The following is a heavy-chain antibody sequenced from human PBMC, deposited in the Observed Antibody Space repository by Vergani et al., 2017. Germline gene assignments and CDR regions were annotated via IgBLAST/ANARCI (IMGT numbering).Heavy chain of an antibody. CDR3: AKAKPRNSVDDYLYYDRAMGV. CDR2: ISGSGGST. Sequence: EVQLLESGGDLVQPGGSLRLSCAASGFTFNHYAMNWVRQAPGKGLEWVSGISGSGGSTYYAGSVKGRFTISRDSSKNTLYLQMNSLSAGDTAVYYCAKAKPRNSVDDYLYYDRAMGVWGEETTVIVA. J-gene: IGHJ6*01. V-gene: IGHV3-23*01. CDR1: GFTFNHYA. D-gene: IGHD5/OR15-5a*01.